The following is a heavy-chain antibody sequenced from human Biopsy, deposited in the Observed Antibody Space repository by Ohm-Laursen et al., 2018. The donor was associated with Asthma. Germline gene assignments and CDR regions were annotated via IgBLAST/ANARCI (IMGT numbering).Heavy chain of an antibody. CDR1: RGPFRGYV. D-gene: IGHD2-8*01. CDR3: ACGPQWSGLDI. Sequence: SDTLSLTCALNRGPFRGYVWAWIRQPPGQGLEWIGEIPQGGATTVNPSLKSGVTISMDPSKSQLYLSLRSLSAADTAVYYCACGPQWSGLDIWGQGTTVTVSS. V-gene: IGHV4-34*01. J-gene: IGHJ6*02. CDR2: IPQGGAT.